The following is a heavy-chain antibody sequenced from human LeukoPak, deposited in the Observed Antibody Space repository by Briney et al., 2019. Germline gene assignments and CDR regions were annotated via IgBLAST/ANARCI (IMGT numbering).Heavy chain of an antibody. V-gene: IGHV4-39*07. D-gene: IGHD6-19*01. Sequence: PSETLSLTCTVSGGSISSSSYYWGWIRQPPGKGLEWIGEINHSGSTNYNPSLKSRVTISVDTSKNQFSLKLSSVTAADTAVYYCARYGVAVAYWGQGTLVTVSS. CDR3: ARYGVAVAY. J-gene: IGHJ4*02. CDR1: GGSISSSSYY. CDR2: INHSGST.